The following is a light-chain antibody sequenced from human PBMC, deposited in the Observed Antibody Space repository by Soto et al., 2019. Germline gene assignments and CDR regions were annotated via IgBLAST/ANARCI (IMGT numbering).Light chain of an antibody. CDR1: QSISSY. Sequence: DIQMTQSPSSLSASGRDRVTFTCRASQSISSYLNWYQQKPGKAPKLLIYDASTLESGVPTRFSGSGSGTEFTLTISSLHPDDFATYYCQQYNILSTFGQGTKVDIK. CDR2: DAS. V-gene: IGKV1-5*01. J-gene: IGKJ1*01. CDR3: QQYNILST.